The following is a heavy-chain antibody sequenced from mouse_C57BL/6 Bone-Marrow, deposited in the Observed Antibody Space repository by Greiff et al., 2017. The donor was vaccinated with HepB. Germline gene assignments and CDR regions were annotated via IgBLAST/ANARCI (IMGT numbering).Heavy chain of an antibody. V-gene: IGHV7-1*01. CDR2: SRNKANDYTT. Sequence: DVKLVDSGGGLVQSGRSLRLSCATSGFTFSDFYMEWVRQAPGKGLEWIAASRNKANDYTTEYSASVKGRFIVSRDTSQSILYLQMNALRAEDTAIYYCARALHYGSSFDWYFDVWGTGTTVTVSS. D-gene: IGHD1-1*01. CDR3: ARALHYGSSFDWYFDV. J-gene: IGHJ1*03. CDR1: GFTFSDFY.